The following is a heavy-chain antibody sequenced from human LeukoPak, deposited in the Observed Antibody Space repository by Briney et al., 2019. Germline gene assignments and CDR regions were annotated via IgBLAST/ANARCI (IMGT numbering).Heavy chain of an antibody. D-gene: IGHD3-3*01. CDR1: GFTFSSYS. Sequence: GGSLRLSCAASGFTFSSYSMNWVRQAPGKGLEWVSSIGSSSSYIYYADSVKGRFTISRDNAKNSLYLQMNSLRAEDTAVYYCARFQGYYDFWRDYYYGMDVWGQGTTVTVSS. CDR2: IGSSSSYI. CDR3: ARFQGYYDFWRDYYYGMDV. J-gene: IGHJ6*02. V-gene: IGHV3-21*01.